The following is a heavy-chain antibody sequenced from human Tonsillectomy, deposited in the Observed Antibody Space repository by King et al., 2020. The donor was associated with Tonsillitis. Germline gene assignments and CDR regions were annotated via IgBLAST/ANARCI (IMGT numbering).Heavy chain of an antibody. V-gene: IGHV3-7*01. J-gene: IGHJ5*02. CDR1: GFTFTSYW. CDR3: ARVRGVRWLTDL. CDR2: IKQDGREK. D-gene: IGHD3-22*01. Sequence: VQLVESGGGLVQPGGSLRLSCAASGFTFTSYWMSWVRQAPGKGPEWVANIKQDGREKNYLDSVKGRFTISRDNAKNSLSLQMNSLRVEDTAVYYCARVRGVRWLTDLWGQGSLVSVSS.